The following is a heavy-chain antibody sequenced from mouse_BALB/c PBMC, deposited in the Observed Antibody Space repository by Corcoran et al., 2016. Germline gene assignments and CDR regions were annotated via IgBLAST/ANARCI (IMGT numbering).Heavy chain of an antibody. Sequence: QIQLVPSGPELKKLGETVKISCKASGYTFTNYGMNWVKQAPGKGLKRMGWINTYTGEPTYADDFKGRFAFSLETSASTAYLQINNLKNEDMATYICANGNYFDYWGQGTTLTVSS. D-gene: IGHD2-1*01. CDR2: INTYTGEP. CDR3: ANGNYFDY. J-gene: IGHJ2*01. V-gene: IGHV9-1*02. CDR1: GYTFTNYG.